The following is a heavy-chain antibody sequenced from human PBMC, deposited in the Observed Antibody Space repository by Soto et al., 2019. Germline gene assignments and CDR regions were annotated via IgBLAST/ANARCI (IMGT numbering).Heavy chain of an antibody. CDR1: GFVFSSYA. J-gene: IGHJ4*01. CDR3: ASSTSGYSSSWFDY. D-gene: IGHD6-13*01. V-gene: IGHV3-33*01. Sequence: QVQLVESGGGVVQPGRSLRLSCAASGFVFSSYAMHWVRQAPGKGLEWVAVIWNDGSKKYYADSVKGRFTISRVDSKNTLYLQVNSLRAEDTAVYYCASSTSGYSSSWFDYXGXGXLVIVSS. CDR2: IWNDGSKK.